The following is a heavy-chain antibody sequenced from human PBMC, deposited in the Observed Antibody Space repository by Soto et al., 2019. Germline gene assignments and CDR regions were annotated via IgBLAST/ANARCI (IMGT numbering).Heavy chain of an antibody. D-gene: IGHD4-17*01. CDR2: VSQDGTA. J-gene: IGHJ4*02. CDR3: AKDMRPDGVWDFDY. V-gene: IGHV3-23*01. CDR1: VFTFSTYT. Sequence: ESGGGLAQPGGSLILSCAASVFTFSTYTMAWVRQAPGRGPEWVAGVSQDGTAHYADSVKGRFTISRDNSRDTVYLQMITLRGEDTAVYYCAKDMRPDGVWDFDYWGQGTLVTVSS.